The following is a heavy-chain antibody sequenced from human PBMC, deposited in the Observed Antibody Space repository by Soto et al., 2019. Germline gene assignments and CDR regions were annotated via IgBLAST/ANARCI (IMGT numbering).Heavy chain of an antibody. V-gene: IGHV3-30-3*01. CDR1: VCSFMSYS. CDR3: EREDYYASSGNIEY. J-gene: IGHJ4*02. CDR2: ISYDGSNK. Sequence: PWLCXRLSWSSGVCSFMSYSIDVFRHAPGKGLEWVAVISYDGSNKYYADSVKGRFTISRYNSKNTLYLQMNSLRAEDTAVYYCEREDYYASSGNIEYWGQGTQVNV. D-gene: IGHD3-22*01.